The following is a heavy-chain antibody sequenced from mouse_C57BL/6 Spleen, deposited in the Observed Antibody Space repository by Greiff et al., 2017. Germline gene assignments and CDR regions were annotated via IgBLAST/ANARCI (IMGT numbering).Heavy chain of an antibody. D-gene: IGHD1-1*01. CDR2: IDPETGGT. CDR3: TRRVYGSSPLYAMDY. Sequence: QVQLQQSGAELVRPGASVTLSCKASGYTFTDYEMHWVKQTPVHGLEWIGAIDPETGGTAYNQKFKGKAILTADKSSSTAYMELRSLTSEDSAVYYCTRRVYGSSPLYAMDYWGQGTSVTVSS. V-gene: IGHV1-15*01. CDR1: GYTFTDYE. J-gene: IGHJ4*01.